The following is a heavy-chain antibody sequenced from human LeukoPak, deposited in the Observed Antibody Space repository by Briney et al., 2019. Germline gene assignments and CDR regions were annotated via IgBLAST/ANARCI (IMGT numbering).Heavy chain of an antibody. Sequence: SETLSLTCSVSGGPISSYYWNWIRQTPGKGLEWIGYIYYSGRTNYNPSLKSRVTISIDTSKNQFSLTLSSVTTADAAVYYCARGQKYRNGYTVTELGSGYFAYWGQGTLVTVSS. CDR1: GGPISSYY. J-gene: IGHJ4*02. CDR2: IYYSGRT. V-gene: IGHV4-59*01. CDR3: ARGQKYRNGYTVTELGSGYFAY. D-gene: IGHD5-18*01.